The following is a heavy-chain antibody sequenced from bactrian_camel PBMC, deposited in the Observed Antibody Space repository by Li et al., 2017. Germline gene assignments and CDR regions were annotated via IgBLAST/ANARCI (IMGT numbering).Heavy chain of an antibody. D-gene: IGHD1*01. Sequence: HVQLVESGGGSAQTGGSLRLSCTASGDSYDSTYCMAWFRQAPGKEREGVGFIYTVGDNAYYNKPVEGRFTISQDKAKNTAYLQMDSLKPEDTATYYCAVDKGSVQWDAGCVPQRDYGLDYWGKGTQVTVS. J-gene: IGHJ7*01. CDR2: IYTVGDNA. V-gene: IGHV3S1*01. CDR1: GDSYDSTYC.